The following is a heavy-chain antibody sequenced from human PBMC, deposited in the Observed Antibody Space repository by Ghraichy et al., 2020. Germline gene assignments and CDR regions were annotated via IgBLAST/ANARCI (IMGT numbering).Heavy chain of an antibody. Sequence: SETLSLTCAVYGGSFSGYYWSWIRQPPGKGLEWIGEINHSGSTNYNPSLKSRVTISVDTSKNQFSLKLSSVTAADTTVYYCARGRRYCSSTSCYTSFYYYYYMDVWGKGTTVTVSS. J-gene: IGHJ6*03. V-gene: IGHV4-34*01. CDR2: INHSGST. CDR1: GGSFSGYY. D-gene: IGHD2-2*02. CDR3: ARGRRYCSSTSCYTSFYYYYYMDV.